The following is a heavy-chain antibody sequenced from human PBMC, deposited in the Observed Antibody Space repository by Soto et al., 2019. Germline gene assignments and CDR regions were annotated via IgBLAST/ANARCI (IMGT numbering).Heavy chain of an antibody. Sequence: QVQLVESGGGVVQPGRSLRLSCAGSGFTVSNYAMHWVRQAPGKGLEWVAVMLSDGTNRFSDSVKGRFTVSGDNSENTVYLQMNSLTGEDTAAYYCAKSGLRFLDYFDYWGQGTLVTVSS. V-gene: IGHV3-30*18. J-gene: IGHJ4*02. CDR2: MLSDGTNR. CDR3: AKSGLRFLDYFDY. CDR1: GFTVSNYA. D-gene: IGHD4-17*01.